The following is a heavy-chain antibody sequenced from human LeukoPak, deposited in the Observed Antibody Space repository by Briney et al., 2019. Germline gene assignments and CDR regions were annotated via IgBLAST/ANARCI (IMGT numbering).Heavy chain of an antibody. CDR3: ARDLEYSYGYSY. Sequence: ASVKVSCKASGYTFTSYAMHWVRQAPGQRLEWMGWINAGNGNTKYSQKFQGRVTITRDTSASTAYMELSSLRPEDTAVYYCARDLEYSYGYSYWGQGTLVTVSS. CDR1: GYTFTSYA. D-gene: IGHD5-18*01. V-gene: IGHV1-3*01. CDR2: INAGNGNT. J-gene: IGHJ4*02.